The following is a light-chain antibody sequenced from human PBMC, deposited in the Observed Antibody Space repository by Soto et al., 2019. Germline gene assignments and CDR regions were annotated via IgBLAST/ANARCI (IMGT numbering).Light chain of an antibody. CDR3: QQSYSTSPYT. CDR2: AAS. Sequence: DIQMTQSPSSLSASVGDRVTITCRASQSISSYLNWYQQKPGKAPKLLIYAASSLQSGVPSRFSGSGSGTDFTLTISSLRPEDFATYYCQQSYSTSPYTFGQGTKLEIK. J-gene: IGKJ2*01. V-gene: IGKV1-39*01. CDR1: QSISSY.